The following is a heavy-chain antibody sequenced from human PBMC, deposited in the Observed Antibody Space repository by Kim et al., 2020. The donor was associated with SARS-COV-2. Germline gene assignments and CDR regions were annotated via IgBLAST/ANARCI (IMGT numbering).Heavy chain of an antibody. CDR3: AKNMVGGLDFYEH. CDR2: VSGSGGSR. Sequence: GGSLRLSCVASGFTFRNYAMSWVRQAPGKGLEWVSVVSGSGGSRINAESVKGRFTISRDNSKNMVFLQMNSLTAEDTGIYYCAKNMVGGLDFYEHWGQGTLVTVSS. CDR1: GFTFRNYA. V-gene: IGHV3-23*01. D-gene: IGHD3-10*01. J-gene: IGHJ4*02.